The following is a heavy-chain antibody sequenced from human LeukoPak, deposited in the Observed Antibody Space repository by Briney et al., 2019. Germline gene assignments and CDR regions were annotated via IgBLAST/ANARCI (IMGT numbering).Heavy chain of an antibody. CDR2: IYHSGST. CDR3: ARRIFGGYDVAAYYYYGMDV. CDR1: GGSISSSNW. V-gene: IGHV4-4*02. Sequence: SETLSLTCAVSGGSISSSNWWSWVRQPPGKGLEWIGEIYHSGSTNYNPSLKSRVTISVDKSKNRFSLKLSSVTAADTAVYYCARRIFGGYDVAAYYYYGMDVWGKGTTVTVSS. D-gene: IGHD5-12*01. J-gene: IGHJ6*04.